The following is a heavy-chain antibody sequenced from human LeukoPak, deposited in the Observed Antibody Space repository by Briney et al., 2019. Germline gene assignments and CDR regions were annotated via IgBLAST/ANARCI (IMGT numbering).Heavy chain of an antibody. V-gene: IGHV1-18*01. CDR1: GYTFTSYG. J-gene: IGHJ6*03. CDR3: ARVVVRGVTYYYYYMDV. D-gene: IGHD3-10*01. Sequence: GASVKLSCKASGYTFTSYGISWVRQAPGPGLEWMGWISAYNGNTNYAQKLQGRVTMTTETSTSTAYMELRSLRSDDTAVYYCARVVVRGVTYYYYYMDVWGKGTTVTISS. CDR2: ISAYNGNT.